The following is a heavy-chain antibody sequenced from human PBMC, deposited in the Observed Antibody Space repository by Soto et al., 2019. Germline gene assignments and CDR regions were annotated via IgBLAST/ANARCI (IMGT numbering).Heavy chain of an antibody. D-gene: IGHD3-22*01. CDR2: IYPGDSDT. CDR1: GYSFTSYW. V-gene: IGHV5-51*01. J-gene: IGHJ4*02. Sequence: RGESLKISCKGSGYSFTSYWIGWVRQMPGKGLEWLGIIYPGDSDTRYSPSFQGQVTISADKSISTAYLQWSSLKASDTAMYYCARSAGSSGYYYYFDYWGQGTLVTVSS. CDR3: ARSAGSSGYYYYFDY.